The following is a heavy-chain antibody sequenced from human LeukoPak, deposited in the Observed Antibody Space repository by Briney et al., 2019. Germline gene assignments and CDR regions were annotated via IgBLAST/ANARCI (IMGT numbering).Heavy chain of an antibody. J-gene: IGHJ4*02. V-gene: IGHV3-66*01. D-gene: IGHD6-13*01. CDR3: ASSYSSSWPEIDY. Sequence: PGGSLRLSCAASGFTVRNYYMSCVRQAPGKGLDWVSVIYSDDRTYYADSVRGRFTISRDNSKNTLYLQMNSLRPDDTAVYYCASSYSSSWPEIDYWGQGTLVTVSS. CDR1: GFTVRNYY. CDR2: IYSDDRT.